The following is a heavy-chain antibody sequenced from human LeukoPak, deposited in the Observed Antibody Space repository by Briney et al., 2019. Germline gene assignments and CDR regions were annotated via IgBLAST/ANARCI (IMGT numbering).Heavy chain of an antibody. Sequence: GGSLRLSCAASGFTFSSYAMSWVRQAPGKGLEWVSANSGSGGSTYYADSVKGRFTISRDNSKNTLYLQMNSLRAEDTAVYYCGKDRKAYCGGDCYPFDYWGQGTLVTVSS. V-gene: IGHV3-23*01. CDR3: GKDRKAYCGGDCYPFDY. J-gene: IGHJ4*02. CDR2: NSGSGGST. D-gene: IGHD2-21*01. CDR1: GFTFSSYA.